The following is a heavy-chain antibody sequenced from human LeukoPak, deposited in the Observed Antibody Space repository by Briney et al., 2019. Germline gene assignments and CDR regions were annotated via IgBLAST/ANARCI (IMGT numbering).Heavy chain of an antibody. V-gene: IGHV4-59*01. Sequence: SETLSLTCSVSSGSISSYYWSWIRQPPGKGLEWIGYIYYSGRTSYNPSHKSRVTISVDTSKNHFSLTLSSVTAADTAVYYCARGQKYRNGYTVTELGSGYFDYWGQGTLVTVSS. J-gene: IGHJ4*02. D-gene: IGHD5-18*01. CDR1: SGSISSYY. CDR2: IYYSGRT. CDR3: ARGQKYRNGYTVTELGSGYFDY.